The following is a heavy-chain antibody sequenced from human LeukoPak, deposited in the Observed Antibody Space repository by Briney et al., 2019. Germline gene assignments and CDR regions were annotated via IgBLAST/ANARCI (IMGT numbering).Heavy chain of an antibody. Sequence: GGSLRLSCVASGFTFSRYWMHWVRQAPGKGLVWVLRITSDGSSTTYADSVKGRFTISRDNAENTLYLQMNSLRAEDTALYYCARDQDRFDPWGQGTLVAVSS. J-gene: IGHJ5*02. CDR2: ITSDGSST. CDR3: ARDQDRFDP. V-gene: IGHV3-74*01. CDR1: GFTFSRYW.